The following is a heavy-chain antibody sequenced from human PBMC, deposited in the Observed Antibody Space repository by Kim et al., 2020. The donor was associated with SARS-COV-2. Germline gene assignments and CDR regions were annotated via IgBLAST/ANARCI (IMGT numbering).Heavy chain of an antibody. CDR1: GYMFTSYG. CDR3: ARGAYGDVSFDY. V-gene: IGHV1-18*04. Sequence: ASVKVSCKACGYMFTSYGFSWVRQAPGQGLEWLGWISARDGNTKYGQKVQGRVIMTTDTSTNTAYMELWSLRSDDTAMYYCARGAYGDVSFDYWGQGTLVTVIS. CDR2: ISARDGNT. D-gene: IGHD4-17*01. J-gene: IGHJ4*02.